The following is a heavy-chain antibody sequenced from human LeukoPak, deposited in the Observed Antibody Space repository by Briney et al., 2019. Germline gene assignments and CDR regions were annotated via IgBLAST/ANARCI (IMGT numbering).Heavy chain of an antibody. V-gene: IGHV3-23*01. D-gene: IGHD3-3*01. J-gene: IGHJ4*02. CDR3: AKDRRRFWSGYLDY. Sequence: GGSLRLSCAASGFSLSSYAMSWVRQAPGKGLEWVSGISDSGSSTYYADSVKGRFTISRDNSKDTLYLQMNSLTAEDTAVYYCAKDRRRFWSGYLDYWGQGALVTVSS. CDR1: GFSLSSYA. CDR2: ISDSGSST.